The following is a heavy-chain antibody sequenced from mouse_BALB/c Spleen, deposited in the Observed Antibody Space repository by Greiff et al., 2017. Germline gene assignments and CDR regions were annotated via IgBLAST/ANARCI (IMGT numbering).Heavy chain of an antibody. CDR1: GFNIKDTY. Sequence: AQLQQSGAELVKPGASVKLSCTASGFNIKDTYMHWVKQRPEQGLEWIGRIDPANGNTKYDPKFQGKATITADTSSNTAYLQLSSLTSEDTAVYYCARYYPYAMDYWGQGTSVTVSS. CDR2: IDPANGNT. V-gene: IGHV14-3*02. D-gene: IGHD1-1*01. J-gene: IGHJ4*01. CDR3: ARYYPYAMDY.